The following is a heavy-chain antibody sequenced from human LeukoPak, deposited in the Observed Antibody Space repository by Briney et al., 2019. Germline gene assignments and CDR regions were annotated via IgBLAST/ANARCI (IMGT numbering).Heavy chain of an antibody. J-gene: IGHJ4*02. D-gene: IGHD3-22*01. CDR1: GGPISSYY. V-gene: IGHV4-4*07. Sequence: SETLSLTCTVSGGPISSYYWSWIRQPAGKGLEWIGRIYTSGSTNYNPSLKSRVTMSVDTSKNQFSLKLSSVTAADTAVYYCARTHGYYYDSSGYYFDYWGQGTLVTVSS. CDR2: IYTSGST. CDR3: ARTHGYYYDSSGYYFDY.